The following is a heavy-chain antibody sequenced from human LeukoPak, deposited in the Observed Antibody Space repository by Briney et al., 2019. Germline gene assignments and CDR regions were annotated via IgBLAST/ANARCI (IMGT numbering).Heavy chain of an antibody. J-gene: IGHJ4*02. CDR2: IYYSGST. CDR1: SGSISSYY. V-gene: IGHV4-59*12. Sequence: SETLSLTCTVSSGSISSYYWSWIRQPPGKGLEWIGYIYYSGSTNYNPSLKSRVTISVDTSKNQFSLKLSSVTAADTAVYYCARAITIGGLFDYWGQGTLVTVSS. D-gene: IGHD3-16*01. CDR3: ARAITIGGLFDY.